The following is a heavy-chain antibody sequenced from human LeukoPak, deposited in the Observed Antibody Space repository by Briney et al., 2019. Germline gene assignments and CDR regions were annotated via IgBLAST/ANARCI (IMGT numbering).Heavy chain of an antibody. CDR1: GYSISSGYY. CDR2: IYHSGST. V-gene: IGHV4-38-2*02. Sequence: SETLSLTCTVSGYSISSGYYWGWIRQPPGKGLEWIGSIYHSGSTYYNPSLKSRVTISVDTSKKQFSLKLSSVTAADTAMYYCARAIWFGEGHDYWGQGTLVTVSS. J-gene: IGHJ4*02. D-gene: IGHD3-10*01. CDR3: ARAIWFGEGHDY.